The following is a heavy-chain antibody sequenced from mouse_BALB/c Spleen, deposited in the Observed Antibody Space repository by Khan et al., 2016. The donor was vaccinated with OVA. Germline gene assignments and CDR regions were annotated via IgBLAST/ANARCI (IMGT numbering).Heavy chain of an antibody. Sequence: QVQLQQSGAELARPGASVKMSCKASGYTFTTYTMHWVKQRPGQGLEWIGYINPSNGYTNYNQKFKDKSTLTADKSSSTAYMQLSSLTSDYSAVYYCAREGAYYRSDGWFSYWGKGTLVTVSA. D-gene: IGHD2-14*01. V-gene: IGHV1-4*01. CDR2: INPSNGYT. CDR1: GYTFTTYT. J-gene: IGHJ3*01. CDR3: AREGAYYRSDGWFSY.